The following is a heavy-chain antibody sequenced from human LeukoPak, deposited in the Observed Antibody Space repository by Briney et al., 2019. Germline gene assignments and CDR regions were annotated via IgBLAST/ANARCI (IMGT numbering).Heavy chain of an antibody. D-gene: IGHD5-12*01. CDR1: GFTFNNAW. J-gene: IGHJ4*02. CDR3: TTHSGYDYLSDY. Sequence: GGSLRLSCVASGFTFNNAWMSWVRQAPGKGLEWVGRIKSKTDGGTTDYAAPVKGRFTISSDDSKNTLYLEMNSLKTEDTAAYYCTTHSGYDYLSDYWGQGTLVTVSS. CDR2: IKSKTDGGTT. V-gene: IGHV3-15*01.